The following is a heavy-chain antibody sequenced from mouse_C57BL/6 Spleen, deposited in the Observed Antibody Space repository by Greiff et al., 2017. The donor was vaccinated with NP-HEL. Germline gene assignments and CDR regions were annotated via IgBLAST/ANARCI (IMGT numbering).Heavy chain of an antibody. D-gene: IGHD1-1*01. CDR3: ARTDYGSSNY. J-gene: IGHJ2*01. V-gene: IGHV1-59*01. CDR2: IDPSDSYT. CDR1: GYTFTSYW. Sequence: QVQLQQPGAELVRPGTSVKLSCKASGYTFTSYWRHWVKQRPGQGLEWIGVIDPSDSYTNYNQKFKGKATLTVDTSSSTAYMQLSSLTSEDSAVYYCARTDYGSSNYWGQGTTLTVSS.